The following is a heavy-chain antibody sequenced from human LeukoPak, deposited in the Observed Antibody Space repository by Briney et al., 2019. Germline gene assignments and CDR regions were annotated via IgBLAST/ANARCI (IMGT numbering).Heavy chain of an antibody. V-gene: IGHV3-30*02. CDR2: IRYDGSNK. CDR1: GFTFSSYG. CDR3: AKDSRSKYYYYGMDV. J-gene: IGHJ6*02. Sequence: PGGSLRLSCAASGFTFSSYGMHWVRQAPGKGLEWVAFIRYDGSNKYYADSVKGRFTISRDSSKNTLYLRMNSLRAEDTAVYYCAKDSRSKYYYYGMDVWGQGTTVTVSS. D-gene: IGHD2/OR15-2a*01.